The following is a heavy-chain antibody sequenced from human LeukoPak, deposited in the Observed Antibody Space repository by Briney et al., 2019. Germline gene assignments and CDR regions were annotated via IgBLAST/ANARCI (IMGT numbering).Heavy chain of an antibody. CDR3: ARDLKMGYSSGSYSWGTGSSNDY. J-gene: IGHJ4*02. CDR2: ISAYNGNT. V-gene: IGHV1-18*04. CDR1: GYTFTGYY. Sequence: ASVKVSCKASGYTFTGYYIHWVRQAPGQGLEWMGWISAYNGNTNYAQKFQGRITMTTDTSTSTAYMELRSLRSDDTAVYYCARDLKMGYSSGSYSWGTGSSNDYWGQGTLVTVSS. D-gene: IGHD6-19*01.